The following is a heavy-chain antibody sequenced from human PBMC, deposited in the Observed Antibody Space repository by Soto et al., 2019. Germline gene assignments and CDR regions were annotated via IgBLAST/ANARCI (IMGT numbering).Heavy chain of an antibody. Sequence: GASLKVSCMASGYDFTAYDINWVRQASGQGLEWMGWMNPINGATGSARRFQGRVSMTRNTATGTAYMELTSLRLDDTAVYYCGRGPSPRAPAGGTPYYYAMDVWGQGTTVTVSS. CDR2: MNPINGAT. V-gene: IGHV1-8*02. CDR1: GYDFTAYD. J-gene: IGHJ6*02. CDR3: GRGPSPRAPAGGTPYYYAMDV. D-gene: IGHD6-13*01.